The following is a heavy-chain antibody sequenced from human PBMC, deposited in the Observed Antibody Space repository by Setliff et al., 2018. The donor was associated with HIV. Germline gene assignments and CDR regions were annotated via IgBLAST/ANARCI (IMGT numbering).Heavy chain of an antibody. Sequence: PSETLSLTCDVSSHSINSGYYWGWIRQPPGKGLEWIGSINHSGTSHYNPSLKSRVTISVDTSKDQFSLKLNSVTAADTAVYYCARGRHGLGLDVWGQGTLVTVSS. V-gene: IGHV4-38-2*01. CDR2: INHSGTS. J-gene: IGHJ4*02. CDR3: ARGRHGLGLDV. D-gene: IGHD3-10*01. CDR1: SHSINSGYY.